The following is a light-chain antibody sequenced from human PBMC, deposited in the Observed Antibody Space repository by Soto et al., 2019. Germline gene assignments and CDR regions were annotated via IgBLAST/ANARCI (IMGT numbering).Light chain of an antibody. CDR1: TSDVGGFNY. Sequence: QSVLTQPASVSGSPGQSITISCTGTTSDVGGFNYVSWYQQHPGKAPKLMIYDVTGRPSGVSNRFSGSKSGNTASLTISRLQTEDEADYYCSSYTNINTLVFGGGTKVTVL. J-gene: IGLJ2*01. CDR3: SSYTNINTLV. CDR2: DVT. V-gene: IGLV2-14*01.